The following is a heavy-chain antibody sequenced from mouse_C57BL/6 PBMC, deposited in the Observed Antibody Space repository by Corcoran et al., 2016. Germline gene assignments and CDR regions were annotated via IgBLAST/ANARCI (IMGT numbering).Heavy chain of an antibody. Sequence: EVQLQQSGPELVKPGASVKISCKASGYTFTDYYMNWGKQSHGKILEWIGDINPNNGGTSYNQKFKGKATLTVDKSSSTAYMELRSLTSEDSAVYYCARNYGSSWRFAYWGQGTLVTVSA. CDR2: INPNNGGT. V-gene: IGHV1-26*01. CDR3: ARNYGSSWRFAY. CDR1: GYTFTDYY. D-gene: IGHD1-1*01. J-gene: IGHJ3*01.